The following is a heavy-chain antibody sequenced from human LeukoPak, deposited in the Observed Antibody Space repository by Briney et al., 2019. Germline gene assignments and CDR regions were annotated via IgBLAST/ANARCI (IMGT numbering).Heavy chain of an antibody. CDR2: IYHSGST. V-gene: IGHV4-30-4*07. CDR1: SESFSAYS. J-gene: IGHJ3*02. D-gene: IGHD3-22*01. Sequence: SETLSLTCAIYSESFSAYSWSWIRQPPGKGLEWIGYIYHSGSTYYNPSLKSRVTMSVDTSKNQFSLKLSSVTAADTAVYYCARPYYDSSGYYHDAFDIWGQGTMVTVSS. CDR3: ARPYYDSSGYYHDAFDI.